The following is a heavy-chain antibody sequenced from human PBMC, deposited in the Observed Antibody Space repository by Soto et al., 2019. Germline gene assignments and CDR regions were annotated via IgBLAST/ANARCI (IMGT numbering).Heavy chain of an antibody. V-gene: IGHV4-39*01. CDR3: ASRPRESWEPPSAFDI. CDR2: IYYSGST. Sequence: QLQLQESGPGLVKPSETLSLTCTVSGGSISSSSYYWGWIRQPPGKGLEWIGSIYYSGSTYYNPSLKSRVTISVDTSKNQCSLKLSSVTAADTAVYYCASRPRESWEPPSAFDIWGQGTMVTVSS. J-gene: IGHJ3*02. CDR1: GGSISSSSYY. D-gene: IGHD1-26*01.